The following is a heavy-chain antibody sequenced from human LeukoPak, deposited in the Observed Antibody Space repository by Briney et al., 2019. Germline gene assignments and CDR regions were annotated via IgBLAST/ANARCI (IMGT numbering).Heavy chain of an antibody. CDR2: IKQDGSEK. CDR3: ARAVDCSSTSCYGGDDY. D-gene: IGHD2-2*01. Sequence: GGSLRLSCAASGFTFSSYWMSWVRQAPGKGLEWVANIKQDGSEKYYVDSVKGRFTTSRDNAKNSLYLQMNSLRAEDTAVYYCARAVDCSSTSCYGGDDYWGQGTLVTVSS. J-gene: IGHJ4*02. V-gene: IGHV3-7*01. CDR1: GFTFSSYW.